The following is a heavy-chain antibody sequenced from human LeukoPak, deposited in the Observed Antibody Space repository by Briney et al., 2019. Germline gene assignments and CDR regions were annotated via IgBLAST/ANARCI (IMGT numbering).Heavy chain of an antibody. Sequence: GGSLRLSCAASGFTFDDYTMHWVRQAPGKGLEWVSLISWDGGSTYYADSVKGRFTISRDNSKNSLYLQMNSLRTEDTALYYCAKDIGFGEMATIENWGQGTLVTVSS. V-gene: IGHV3-43*01. CDR1: GFTFDDYT. CDR3: AKDIGFGEMATIEN. D-gene: IGHD5-24*01. CDR2: ISWDGGST. J-gene: IGHJ4*02.